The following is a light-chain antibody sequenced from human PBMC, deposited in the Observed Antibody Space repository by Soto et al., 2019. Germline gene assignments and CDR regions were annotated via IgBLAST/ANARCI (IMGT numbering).Light chain of an antibody. J-gene: IGKJ5*01. CDR3: QQRRDWPIT. CDR1: QSISSY. Sequence: EIVLTQSPATLPLSPGERATLSCRASQSISSYLAWYQQKPGQAPRLLIYDASNRAAGIPARFSGGGSGTDFTLTISSLEPEDFAVYYCQQRRDWPITFGQGTRLEIK. CDR2: DAS. V-gene: IGKV3-11*01.